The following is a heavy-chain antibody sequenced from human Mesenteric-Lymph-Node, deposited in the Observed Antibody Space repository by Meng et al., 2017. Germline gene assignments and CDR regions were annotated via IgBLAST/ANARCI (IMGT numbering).Heavy chain of an antibody. D-gene: IGHD2-21*02. CDR3: ARYAGDSPTYFYF. Sequence: GESLKISCAASGFTFGSYPMTWVRHTPGEGLQWISSVGRGGDTYYADSVKGRFIISRDNSKNTLFLQVNNLRAEDTALYYCARYAGDSPTYFYFWGQGAPVTVSS. CDR2: VGRGGDT. CDR1: GFTFGSYP. V-gene: IGHV3-23*01. J-gene: IGHJ4*02.